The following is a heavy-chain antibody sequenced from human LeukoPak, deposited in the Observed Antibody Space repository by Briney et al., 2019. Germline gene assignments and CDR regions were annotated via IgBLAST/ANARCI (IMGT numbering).Heavy chain of an antibody. V-gene: IGHV1-8*01. CDR1: GFTFTSYD. CDR2: MNSNSGNT. J-gene: IGHJ2*01. D-gene: IGHD2-21*01. Sequence: ASVKVSCKASGFTFTSYDIDWVRQATGQGLEGMGWMNSNSGNTGYAQKFQDRVTMTRDTSISTAYMELSSLTSEDTAVYYCARARWGSGWYFDLWGRGTLVTVSS. CDR3: ARARWGSGWYFDL.